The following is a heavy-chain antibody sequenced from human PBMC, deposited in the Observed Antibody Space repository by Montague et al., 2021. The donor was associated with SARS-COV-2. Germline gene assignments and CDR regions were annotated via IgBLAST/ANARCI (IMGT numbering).Heavy chain of an antibody. J-gene: IGHJ4*02. CDR2: VYHSGYT. Sequence: SETLSLTCSVSGFSISSGFYWAWIRQSPGKGPGWIGTVYHSGYTHYNPSLKGRVTVSIDTSKNQFSLTVTSVTAADTAVYFCARRGYTGSDYFDYWGQGTLVTVSS. CDR1: GFSISSGFY. CDR3: ARRGYTGSDYFDY. D-gene: IGHD5-12*01. V-gene: IGHV4-38-2*01.